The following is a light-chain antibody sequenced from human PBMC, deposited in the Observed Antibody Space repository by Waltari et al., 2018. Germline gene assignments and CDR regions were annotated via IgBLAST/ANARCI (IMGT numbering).Light chain of an antibody. CDR2: HAS. Sequence: EIVLTQSPATLSLSPGDRATLSCRASQNVGGYLAWFQQKPGQAPRLLIYHASNRATGLPARFRGSGSGTDFTLTISSLEPEDFAIYYCQQRSSWPLTFGGGTKVEI. V-gene: IGKV3-11*01. CDR1: QNVGGY. J-gene: IGKJ4*01. CDR3: QQRSSWPLT.